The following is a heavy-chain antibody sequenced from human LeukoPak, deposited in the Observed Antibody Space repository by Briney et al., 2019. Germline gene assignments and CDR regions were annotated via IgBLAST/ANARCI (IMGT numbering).Heavy chain of an antibody. CDR2: IYPGDSDT. Sequence: GESLKISCNGSGYXFTSYWICWVRQMPGKDLEWMGIIYPGDSDTRYSPSFQGQVTISADKSISTAYLQWSSLKASDTAMYYCARGGEQWLVTAYFDYWGQGTLVTVSS. CDR1: GYXFTSYW. D-gene: IGHD6-19*01. V-gene: IGHV5-51*01. CDR3: ARGGEQWLVTAYFDY. J-gene: IGHJ4*02.